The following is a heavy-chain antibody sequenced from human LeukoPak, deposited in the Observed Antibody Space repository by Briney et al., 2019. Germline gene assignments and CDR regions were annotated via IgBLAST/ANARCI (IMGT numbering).Heavy chain of an antibody. CDR3: ARVMRYDSSGFDY. CDR2: IYYSGST. CDR1: GGSISSNSYY. D-gene: IGHD3-22*01. V-gene: IGHV4-39*01. J-gene: IGHJ4*02. Sequence: SETLSLTCAVSGGSISSNSYYWGWIRQPPGKGLEWIGSIYYSGSTYYNPSLKSRVTISVDTSKNQFSLKLSSVTAADTAVYYCARVMRYDSSGFDYWGQGTLVTVSS.